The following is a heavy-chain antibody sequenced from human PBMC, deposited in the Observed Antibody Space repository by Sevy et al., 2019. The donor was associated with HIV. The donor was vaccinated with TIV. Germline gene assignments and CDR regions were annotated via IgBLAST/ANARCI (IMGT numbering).Heavy chain of an antibody. CDR2: IKQDGSEK. CDR1: GFTFSSYW. V-gene: IGHV3-7*01. J-gene: IGHJ3*02. D-gene: IGHD1-26*01. Sequence: GGSLRLSCAASGFTFSSYWTSWVRQAPGKGLEWVANIKQDGSEKYYVDSVKGRFTISRDNAKNSLYLQMNSLRAEDTAVYYCASTVGATVAFDIWGQGTMVTVSS. CDR3: ASTVGATVAFDI.